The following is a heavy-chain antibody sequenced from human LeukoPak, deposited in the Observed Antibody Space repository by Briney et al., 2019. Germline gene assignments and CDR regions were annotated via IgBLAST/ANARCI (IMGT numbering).Heavy chain of an antibody. CDR1: GFTFSSYA. D-gene: IGHD3-22*01. CDR2: ISGSGGST. J-gene: IGHJ6*02. CDR3: AKDRVYYYDSSGYGMDV. Sequence: GGSLRLSCAASGFTFSSYAMSWVRQAPGEGLEWVSAISGSGGSTYYADSVKGRFTISRDNSKNTLYLQMNSLRAEDTAVYYCAKDRVYYYDSSGYGMDVWGQGTTVTVSS. V-gene: IGHV3-23*01.